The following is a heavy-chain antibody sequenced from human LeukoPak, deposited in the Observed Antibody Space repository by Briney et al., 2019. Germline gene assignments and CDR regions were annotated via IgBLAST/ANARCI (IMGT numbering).Heavy chain of an antibody. Sequence: SETLSLTCTVSGGXISSYYWSWIRQPPGKGLEWIGYIYYNGSTNYNPSLKSRVTISVDTSKNQFSLKLNSVTAADTAVYYCARRRGDPYSSSWYYFDYWGQGTLVTVSS. CDR1: GGXISSYY. D-gene: IGHD6-13*01. CDR3: ARRRGDPYSSSWYYFDY. J-gene: IGHJ4*02. V-gene: IGHV4-59*08. CDR2: IYYNGST.